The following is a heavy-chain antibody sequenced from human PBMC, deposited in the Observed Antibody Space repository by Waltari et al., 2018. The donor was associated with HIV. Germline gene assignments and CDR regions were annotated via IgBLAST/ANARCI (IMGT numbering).Heavy chain of an antibody. CDR2: IYHSGST. CDR1: GGSISSSTW. CDR3: ARDPGGPPYWYFDL. Sequence: QVQLQESGPGLVKPSGTLSLTCAVSGGSISSSTWWRWVRQPPGKGLEWIGEIYHSGSTNYNPSLKSRVTISVDKSKNQFSLKLSSVTAADTAVYYCARDPGGPPYWYFDLWGRGTLVTVSS. V-gene: IGHV4-4*02. J-gene: IGHJ2*01.